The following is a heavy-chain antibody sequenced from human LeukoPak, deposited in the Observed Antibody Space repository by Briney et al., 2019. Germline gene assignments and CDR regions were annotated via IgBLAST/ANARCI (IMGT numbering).Heavy chain of an antibody. V-gene: IGHV4-34*01. J-gene: IGHJ4*02. Sequence: SETLSLTCAVYGGSFSGYYWSWIRQPPGKGLEWIGEINHSGSTNYNPSLKSRVTISVDTSKNQFSLKLSSVTAADTAVYYCARGVFGQRDRGVIMAWGQGTLVTVSS. CDR2: INHSGST. CDR3: ARGVFGQRDRGVIMA. CDR1: GGSFSGYY. D-gene: IGHD3-10*01.